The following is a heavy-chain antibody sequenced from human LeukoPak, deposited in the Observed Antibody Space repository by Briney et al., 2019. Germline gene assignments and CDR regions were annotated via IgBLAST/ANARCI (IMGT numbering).Heavy chain of an antibody. CDR2: ISYDGSNK. Sequence: GGSLRLSCAASGFTFSSYGMHWVRQAPGKGLEWVAVISYDGSNKYYADSVKGRFTISRDNSKNTPYLQMNSLRAEDTAVYYCAKLCSTSCYGSGSLIDYWGQGTLVTVSS. J-gene: IGHJ4*02. V-gene: IGHV3-30*18. D-gene: IGHD2-2*01. CDR3: AKLCSTSCYGSGSLIDY. CDR1: GFTFSSYG.